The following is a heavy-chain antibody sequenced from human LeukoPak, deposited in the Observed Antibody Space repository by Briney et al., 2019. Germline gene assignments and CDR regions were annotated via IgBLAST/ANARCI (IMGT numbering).Heavy chain of an antibody. V-gene: IGHV1-8*01. CDR3: ARVSRGIAAAGMTYYFDY. D-gene: IGHD6-13*01. CDR2: MNPNSGNT. CDR1: GYTFTSYD. J-gene: IGHJ4*02. Sequence: GASVKVSWKASGYTFTSYDINWVRQATGQGLEWMGWMNPNSGNTGYAQKFQGRVTMTRNTSISTAYMELSSLRSEDTAVYYCARVSRGIAAAGMTYYFDYWGQGTLVTVSS.